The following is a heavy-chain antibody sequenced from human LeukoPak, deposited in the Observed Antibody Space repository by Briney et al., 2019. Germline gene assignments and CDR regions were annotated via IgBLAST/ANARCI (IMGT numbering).Heavy chain of an antibody. D-gene: IGHD2-21*02. Sequence: GGSLRLSCAASGFSFSNYAMSWVRQAPGKGLEWVSYISSSGSTIYYADSVKGRFTISRDNAKNSLYLQMNSLRAEDTAVYYCASPVGHIVVVTAGYWGQGTLVTVSS. CDR2: ISSSGSTI. J-gene: IGHJ4*02. V-gene: IGHV3-11*01. CDR3: ASPVGHIVVVTAGY. CDR1: GFSFSNYA.